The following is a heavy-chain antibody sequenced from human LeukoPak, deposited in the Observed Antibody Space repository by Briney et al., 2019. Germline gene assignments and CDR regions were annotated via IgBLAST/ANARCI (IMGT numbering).Heavy chain of an antibody. D-gene: IGHD3-22*01. CDR2: IYPGDSDS. CDR1: GYSFTTHW. CDR3: ARLSGSGYFYPSDY. Sequence: GESLKISCKGSGYSFTTHWIGWVRQMAGKGLEWMGIIYPGDSDSRYSPSFQGQVTISADRSISTAYLQWSSLKASDTAMYYCARLSGSGYFYPSDYWGQGTLVTVSS. J-gene: IGHJ4*02. V-gene: IGHV5-51*01.